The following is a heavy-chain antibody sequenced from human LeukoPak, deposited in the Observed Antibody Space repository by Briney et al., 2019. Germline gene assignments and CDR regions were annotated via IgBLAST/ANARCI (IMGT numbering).Heavy chain of an antibody. J-gene: IGHJ4*02. CDR1: GFTFSSYW. V-gene: IGHV3-74*01. CDR3: ARTVPGYFFDS. Sequence: GGSLRLSCAASGFTFSSYWMHWVRQAPGMGLVWVSRINTDGSSITYADSVKGRFTISRDSAKNTLYLQMNSLRAEDTAVYYCARTVPGYFFDSWGQGTLVTVSS. CDR2: INTDGSSI. D-gene: IGHD3-10*01.